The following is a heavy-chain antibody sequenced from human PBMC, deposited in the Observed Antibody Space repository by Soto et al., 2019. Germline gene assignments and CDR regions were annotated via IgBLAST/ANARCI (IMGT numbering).Heavy chain of an antibody. Sequence: EVQLLESGGGLVQPGGSLRLSCAASGFTFSNYAVTWVRQAPGKGLEWVSTISGSGGSTYYADSVKGRFTNSRDNSKNTLYLQMNSLRAEDTALYYCAKDQGSSWYEIDYWGQGTLVTVSS. D-gene: IGHD6-13*01. V-gene: IGHV3-23*01. CDR2: ISGSGGST. J-gene: IGHJ4*02. CDR3: AKDQGSSWYEIDY. CDR1: GFTFSNYA.